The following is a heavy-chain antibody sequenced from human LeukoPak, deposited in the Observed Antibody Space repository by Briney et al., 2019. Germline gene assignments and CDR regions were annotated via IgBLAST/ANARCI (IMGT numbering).Heavy chain of an antibody. CDR3: ARVPSYYYDNSY. CDR2: INWNGGST. V-gene: IGHV3-20*04. D-gene: IGHD3-22*01. J-gene: IGHJ4*02. CDR1: GFTFDDYG. Sequence: GSLRLSCAASGFTFDDYGMSWVRQAPGKGLEWVSGINWNGGSTGYADSVKGRFTISRDNAKNSLYLQMNSLRAEDTAVYYCARVPSYYYDNSYWGQGTLVTVSS.